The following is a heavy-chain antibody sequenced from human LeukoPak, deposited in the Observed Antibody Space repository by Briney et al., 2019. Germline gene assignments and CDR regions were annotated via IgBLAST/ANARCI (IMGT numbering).Heavy chain of an antibody. D-gene: IGHD3-22*01. CDR3: AKYDRSGCHFSRFDC. CDR1: GFTFSSYA. J-gene: IGHJ4*02. V-gene: IGHV3-23*01. Sequence: GGSLRLSCAASGFTFSSYAMSWVRQAPGKGLEWVSAISDSGGSTYYADSVKGRFTSSKDNSRNTLYLKMNSLRAEDTALYYCAKYDRSGCHFSRFDCWGQGTPVTVS. CDR2: ISDSGGST.